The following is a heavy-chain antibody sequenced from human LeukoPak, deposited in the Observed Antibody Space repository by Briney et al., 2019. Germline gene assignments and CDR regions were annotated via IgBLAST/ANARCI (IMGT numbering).Heavy chain of an antibody. CDR3: ARDLGIVVVAATPTSPWFDP. Sequence: ASVKLSCKASGYTFTGYYIHWVRQAPGQGLEWMGWINPNSGGTNYAQKFQGRVTMTMDTSITTAYMELSRLRSDDTAVYYCARDLGIVVVAATPTSPWFDPWGPGTLVTVSS. J-gene: IGHJ5*02. D-gene: IGHD2-15*01. CDR2: INPNSGGT. V-gene: IGHV1-2*02. CDR1: GYTFTGYY.